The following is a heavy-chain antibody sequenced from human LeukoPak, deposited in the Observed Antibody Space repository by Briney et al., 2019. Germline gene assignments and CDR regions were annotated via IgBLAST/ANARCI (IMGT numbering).Heavy chain of an antibody. J-gene: IGHJ4*02. CDR1: GYTFTSYA. Sequence: ASVKVSCKASGYTFTSYAMNWVRQAPGQGLEWMGWISAYNGDTNYAQKFQGRVTMTTDTSTSTAYMEVRNLRSDDTAVYYCARVEGPSIFGVVDYWGQGTLVTVSS. D-gene: IGHD3-3*02. V-gene: IGHV1-18*01. CDR2: ISAYNGDT. CDR3: ARVEGPSIFGVVDY.